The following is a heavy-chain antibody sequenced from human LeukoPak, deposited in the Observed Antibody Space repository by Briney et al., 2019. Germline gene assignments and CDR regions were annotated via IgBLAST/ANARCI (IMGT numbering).Heavy chain of an antibody. Sequence: ASVKVPCKAAGYTFTSYYMHWVRQAPGQGLEWMGIINPSGGSTSYAQKFQGRVTMTRDTSTSTVYMELSSLRSEDTAVYYCARALGDCGGDCYSTDPTDVDYWGQGTLVTVSS. CDR1: GYTFTSYY. V-gene: IGHV1-46*01. CDR3: ARALGDCGGDCYSTDPTDVDY. D-gene: IGHD2-21*02. CDR2: INPSGGST. J-gene: IGHJ4*02.